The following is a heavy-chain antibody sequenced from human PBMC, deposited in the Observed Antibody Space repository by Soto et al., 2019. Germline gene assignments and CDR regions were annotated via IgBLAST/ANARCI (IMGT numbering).Heavy chain of an antibody. CDR3: ARSPSGSYAPRTYYFDY. CDR2: ISAYNGNT. V-gene: IGHV1-18*01. CDR1: GYTFTNFG. D-gene: IGHD1-26*01. Sequence: ASVKVSCKASGYTFTNFGISWVRQAPGQGLEWMGWISAYNGNTNYAQKLQGRVTMTTDTSTSTAYMELRSLRSDDTAVYYCARSPSGSYAPRTYYFDYWGQGTLVTVSS. J-gene: IGHJ4*02.